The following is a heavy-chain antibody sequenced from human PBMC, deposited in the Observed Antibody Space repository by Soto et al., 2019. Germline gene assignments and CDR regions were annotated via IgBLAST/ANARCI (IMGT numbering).Heavy chain of an antibody. CDR2: ISGSGDNT. D-gene: IGHD2-2*01. J-gene: IGHJ5*02. CDR1: GFTFSNYA. Sequence: GGSLRLSCAASGFTFSNYAMSWVRQAPGKGLEWVSGISGSGDNTYYTDSVKGRFTISRDTSKNTLYLQMNSLRAEDTAVYYCAKDGCRYCNRPNWFDPWGQGTLVTVSS. V-gene: IGHV3-23*01. CDR3: AKDGCRYCNRPNWFDP.